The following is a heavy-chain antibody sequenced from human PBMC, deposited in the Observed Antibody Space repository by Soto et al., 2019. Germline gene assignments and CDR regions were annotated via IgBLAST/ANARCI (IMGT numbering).Heavy chain of an antibody. Sequence: GGSLRLSCAAAGFTFRSYGIHWVRGAPGKGLEWVAVIWYDGSNKYYADSVKGRFTISRDNSKNTLYLQMNSLRAEDTTVYYCARGPAPYNWNTLDYCRQGTLVSVSS. D-gene: IGHD1-1*01. CDR1: GFTFRSYG. J-gene: IGHJ4*02. CDR2: IWYDGSNK. V-gene: IGHV3-33*01. CDR3: ARGPAPYNWNTLDY.